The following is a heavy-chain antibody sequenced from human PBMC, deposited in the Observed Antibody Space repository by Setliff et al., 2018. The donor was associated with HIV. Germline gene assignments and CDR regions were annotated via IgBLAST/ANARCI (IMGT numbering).Heavy chain of an antibody. V-gene: IGHV4-34*01. D-gene: IGHD6-19*01. CDR3: ARKPGIAVAGYFDY. J-gene: IGHJ4*02. CDR1: GGSFSDYF. Sequence: SETLSLTCAVYGGSFSDYFWTWIRQPPGKGLEWIGEINHSGSTNYNPSLKSRVTISVDTSKNQISLKLTSVTAADTAVYYCARKPGIAVAGYFDYWGQGTLVTVSS. CDR2: INHSGST.